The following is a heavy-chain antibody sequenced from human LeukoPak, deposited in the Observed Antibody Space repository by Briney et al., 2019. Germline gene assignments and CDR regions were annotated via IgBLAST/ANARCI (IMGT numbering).Heavy chain of an antibody. CDR3: VKQWCLAAAGTFDF. J-gene: IGHJ4*02. Sequence: GGSLRLSCAASGFDFSNYAMAWVRQAPGKGLEWVSAIGGSESGTFYRDSVKGRFTISRDNSNNRLYLQMSSLRAEDTAVYYCVKQWCLAAAGTFDFWGQGTLVTVSS. D-gene: IGHD6-13*01. CDR1: GFDFSNYA. CDR2: IGGSESGT. V-gene: IGHV3-23*01.